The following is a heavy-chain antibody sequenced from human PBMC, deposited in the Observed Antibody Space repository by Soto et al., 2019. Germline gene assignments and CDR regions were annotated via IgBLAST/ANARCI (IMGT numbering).Heavy chain of an antibody. CDR1: GYSFTSYW. J-gene: IGHJ6*02. V-gene: IGHV5-51*01. CDR3: ARPSNYYYYGMDV. CDR2: IYPGDSDT. Sequence: SLKISCKGSGYSFTSYWIGWVRQMPGKGLEWMGIIYPGDSDTRYSPSFQGQVTISADKSISTAYLQWSSLKASDTAMYYCARPSNYYYYGMDVWGQGTTVTVSS.